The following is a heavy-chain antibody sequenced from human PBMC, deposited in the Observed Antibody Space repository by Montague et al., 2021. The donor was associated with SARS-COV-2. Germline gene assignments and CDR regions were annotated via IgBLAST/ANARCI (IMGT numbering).Heavy chain of an antibody. J-gene: IGHJ5*02. CDR3: ARHKRPIYCSGGGCYSKGGWFDP. Sequence: SETLSLTCSVSGDSISSSNYYWGWIRQPPGKGLEWIGSIHYSGSTYYNPSLKSRLTISIDTSKNQFSLKLSSVTAADTAVYYCARHKRPIYCSGGGCYSKGGWFDPWGQGTTVTVSS. V-gene: IGHV4-39*01. CDR2: IHYSGST. D-gene: IGHD2-15*01. CDR1: GDSISSSNYY.